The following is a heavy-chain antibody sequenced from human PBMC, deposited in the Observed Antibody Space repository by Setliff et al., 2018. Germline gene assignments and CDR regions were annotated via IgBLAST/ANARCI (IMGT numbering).Heavy chain of an antibody. CDR2: LFDGGSA. Sequence: PSETLSLTCAVSGYSISNGFYWGWIRQSPVKGLEWIGSLFDGGSAYYSPSLKSRASISLDASKNQFALKLTSATAADTAVYYCATPGRDDLDSPFEPFDIWGQGT. J-gene: IGHJ3*02. V-gene: IGHV4-38-2*01. D-gene: IGHD3-3*01. CDR3: ATPGRDDLDSPFEPFDI. CDR1: GYSISNGFY.